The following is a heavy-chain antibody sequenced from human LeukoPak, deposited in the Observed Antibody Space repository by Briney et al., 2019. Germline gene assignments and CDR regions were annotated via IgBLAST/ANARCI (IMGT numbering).Heavy chain of an antibody. CDR2: IFYSGST. V-gene: IGHV4-59*01. J-gene: IGHJ6*03. D-gene: IGHD6-13*01. Sequence: PSETLSLTCTVSGGSIRSYYWSWIRQPPGKGLEWIGYIFYSGSTYYNPSLKSRVTISVDTSKNQFSLKLSSVTAADTAVYYCARRGSSSWKYYYYYMDVWGKGTTVTVSS. CDR3: ARRGSSSWKYYYYYMDV. CDR1: GGSIRSYY.